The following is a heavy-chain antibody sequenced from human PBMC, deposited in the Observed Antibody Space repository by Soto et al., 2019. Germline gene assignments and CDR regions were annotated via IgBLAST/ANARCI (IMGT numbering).Heavy chain of an antibody. J-gene: IGHJ4*02. Sequence: SVNVPFKTSGGTFSTFSISWVRQAPGQCREWMGGFIPFFGKAEYSQKFEDRITITADESTNTVYMDLRSLTSEDAAMYYCARTTPVDAVGKYYSDFWGQGALVTVSS. D-gene: IGHD3-16*01. V-gene: IGHV1-69*13. CDR1: GGTFSTFS. CDR3: ARTTPVDAVGKYYSDF. CDR2: FIPFFGKA.